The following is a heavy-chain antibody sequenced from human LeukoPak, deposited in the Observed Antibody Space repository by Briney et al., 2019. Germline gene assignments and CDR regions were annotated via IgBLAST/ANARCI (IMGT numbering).Heavy chain of an antibody. CDR2: IYTSGST. CDR3: ASSSALYGDPAILDY. V-gene: IGHV4-4*07. J-gene: IGHJ4*02. Sequence: SETLSLTCIVSGGSISSYYWSWIRQPAGKGLEWIGRIYTSGSTNYNPSLKSRVTMSVDTSKNQFSLKLSSVTAADTAVYYCASSSALYGDPAILDYWGQGTLVTVPS. D-gene: IGHD4-17*01. CDR1: GGSISSYY.